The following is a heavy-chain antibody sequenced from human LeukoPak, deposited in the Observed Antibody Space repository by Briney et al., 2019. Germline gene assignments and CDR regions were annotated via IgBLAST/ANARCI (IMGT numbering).Heavy chain of an antibody. CDR2: ISAYNGNT. Sequence: GASVKVSCKASGYTFTSYGISWVRQAPGQGLEWMGWISAYNGNTNYAQKLQGRVTMTTDTSTSTAYMELRSLRSDDTAVYYCARGLVPAAMCWWSDPWGQGTLVTVSS. V-gene: IGHV1-18*01. CDR1: GYTFTSYG. J-gene: IGHJ5*02. D-gene: IGHD2-2*01. CDR3: ARGLVPAAMCWWSDP.